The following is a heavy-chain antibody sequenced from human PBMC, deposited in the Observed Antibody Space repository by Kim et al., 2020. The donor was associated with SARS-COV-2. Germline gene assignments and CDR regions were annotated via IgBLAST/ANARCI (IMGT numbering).Heavy chain of an antibody. CDR2: IYHSGST. CDR3: ARSNAGRALVDEGFYYYYGMDV. CDR1: GGSISSSNW. J-gene: IGHJ6*02. V-gene: IGHV4-4*02. Sequence: SETLSLTCAVSGGSISSSNWWSWVRQPPGKGLEWIGEIYHSGSTNYNPSLKSRVTISVDKSKNQFSLKLSSVTAADTAVYYCARSNAGRALVDEGFYYYYGMDVWGQGTTVTVSS. D-gene: IGHD6-13*01.